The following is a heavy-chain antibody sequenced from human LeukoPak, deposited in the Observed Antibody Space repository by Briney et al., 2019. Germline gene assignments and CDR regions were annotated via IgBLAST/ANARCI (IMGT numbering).Heavy chain of an antibody. J-gene: IGHJ3*02. CDR2: ISAYNGNT. V-gene: IGHV1-18*01. CDR3: ARVGGFDTAAGGLFDI. D-gene: IGHD6-13*01. Sequence: ASVKVFCKASGYTFTSYGISWERQAPGQGLEWMGWISAYNGNTNYAQKLQGRVTMTTDTSTSTAYMELRSLRSDDTAVYYCARVGGFDTAAGGLFDIWGQGTMVTVSS. CDR1: GYTFTSYG.